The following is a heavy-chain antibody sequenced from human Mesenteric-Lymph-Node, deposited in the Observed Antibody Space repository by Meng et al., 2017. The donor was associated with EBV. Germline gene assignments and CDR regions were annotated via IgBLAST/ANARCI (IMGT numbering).Heavy chain of an antibody. D-gene: IGHD6-19*01. Sequence: HRRLQESGPGLVKPSETLSLTCNVSGGSISSSSYSWGWIRQPPGKGLEWIGIIYYSGSTYYNPSLKSRVTISVDTSKNQFYLKLSSVTAADTAVYYCARDSRGMYYFDYWSQGTLVTVSS. J-gene: IGHJ4*02. V-gene: IGHV4-39*07. CDR2: IYYSGST. CDR1: GGSISSSSYS. CDR3: ARDSRGMYYFDY.